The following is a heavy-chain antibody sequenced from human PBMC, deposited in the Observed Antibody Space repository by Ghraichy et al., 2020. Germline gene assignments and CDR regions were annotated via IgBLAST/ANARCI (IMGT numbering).Heavy chain of an antibody. CDR3: ARDRGRDYVPLYYYYGMDV. V-gene: IGHV3-53*01. D-gene: IGHD4-17*01. CDR2: IYSGGST. J-gene: IGHJ6*02. Sequence: GESLNISCAASGFTVSSNYMSWVRQAPGKGLEWVAVIYSGGSTYYADSVKGRFTISRDNSKNTLYLQMNSLRAEDTAVYYCARDRGRDYVPLYYYYGMDVRRQGPTVTVSS. CDR1: GFTVSSNY.